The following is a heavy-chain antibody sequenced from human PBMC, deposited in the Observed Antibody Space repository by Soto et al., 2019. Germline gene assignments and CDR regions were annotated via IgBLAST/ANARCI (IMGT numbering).Heavy chain of an antibody. J-gene: IGHJ4*02. D-gene: IGHD1-26*01. CDR1: GYNFNNYE. V-gene: IGHV1-8*01. CDR2: MKGYSRKP. CDR3: ARRRGESYYGLDY. Sequence: QVQLLQSGAEVKKPGASVKISCKASGYNFNNYEINWVRQAPAQGLEWMGWMKGYSRKPLYAQNFQGRLTLTRDTSTNTAYLELTSLAYEDTAIYFCARRRGESYYGLDYWGQGTLVTVSS.